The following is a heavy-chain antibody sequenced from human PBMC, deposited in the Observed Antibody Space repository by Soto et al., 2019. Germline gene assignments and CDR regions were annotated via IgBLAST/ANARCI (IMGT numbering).Heavy chain of an antibody. CDR3: PRRGGSGFDY. Sequence: SETLSLTCTVSGGSISSYYWIWIRQPPGKGLEWIGYIYYIVSTNYNPSLKSRVTISVYTSKNHGCLKRSAVTAGDTAVYYCPRRGGSGFDYWGQGTLVTVSS. J-gene: IGHJ4*02. CDR2: IYYIVST. CDR1: GGSISSYY. V-gene: IGHV4-59*08. D-gene: IGHD3-10*01.